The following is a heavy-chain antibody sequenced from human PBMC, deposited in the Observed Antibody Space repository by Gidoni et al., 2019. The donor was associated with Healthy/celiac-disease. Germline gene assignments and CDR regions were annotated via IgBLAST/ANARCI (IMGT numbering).Heavy chain of an antibody. D-gene: IGHD1-26*01. J-gene: IGHJ4*02. CDR3: ASIATGGIFDY. CDR2: IYYSGST. CDR1: GGSISSYY. V-gene: IGHV4-59*01. Sequence: QVQLQESGPGLVKPSETLSLTCTVSGGSISSYYWSWIRQPPGKGLEWIGYIYYSGSTNYNPSLKSRVTISVDTSKNQFSLKLSSVTAADTAVYYCASIATGGIFDYWGQGTLVTVSS.